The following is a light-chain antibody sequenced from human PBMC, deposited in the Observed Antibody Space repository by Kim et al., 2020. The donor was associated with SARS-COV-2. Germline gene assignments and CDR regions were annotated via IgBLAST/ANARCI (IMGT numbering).Light chain of an antibody. J-gene: IGLJ1*01. CDR2: GKN. CDR1: SLRSYY. CDR3: SSRDSNPQHYV. Sequence: SSELTQDPAVSVALGQTVRITCQGDSLRSYYASWYQQRPGQAPVLVFYGKNNRPSGIPDRFSGSSSGNTASLTITGAQAEDEADYYCSSRDSNPQHYVFGTGTKVTVL. V-gene: IGLV3-19*01.